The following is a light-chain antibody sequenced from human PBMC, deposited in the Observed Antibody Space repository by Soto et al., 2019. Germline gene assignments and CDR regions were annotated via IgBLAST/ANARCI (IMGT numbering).Light chain of an antibody. Sequence: EIVMTQSPATLSVSPGERATLSCRASQSVSSNLAWYQQKPGQAPRFLIYGASTRATGIPARFSGSGSGTEFTLTISGLLPEDFATYHCQQLNTLPFTFGQGTRLEIK. CDR3: QQLNTLPFT. CDR1: QSVSSN. V-gene: IGKV3-15*01. CDR2: GAS. J-gene: IGKJ5*01.